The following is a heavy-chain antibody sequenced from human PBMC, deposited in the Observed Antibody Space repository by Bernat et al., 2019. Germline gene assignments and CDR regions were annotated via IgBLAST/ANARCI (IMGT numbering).Heavy chain of an antibody. V-gene: IGHV3-66*01. CDR1: GFSVSTNH. J-gene: IGHJ4*02. CDR2: IYGGGRT. CDR3: TGYGGNSV. D-gene: IGHD5-12*01. Sequence: EVQLVESGGGLVQPGGSLRLSCTASGFSVSTNHVSWVRQAPGKGLECVSVIYGGGRTYYADSVKDRFTISRDSSKNTVSLLINSLRAEDTAMYFCTGYGGNSVWGQGTQVTVSS.